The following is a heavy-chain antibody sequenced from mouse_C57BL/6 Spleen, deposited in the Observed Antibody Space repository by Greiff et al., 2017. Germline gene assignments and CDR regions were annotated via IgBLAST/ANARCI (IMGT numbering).Heavy chain of an antibody. CDR2: IYPRSGNT. CDR3: AKKINYYGSSPHYFDY. D-gene: IGHD1-1*01. V-gene: IGHV1-81*01. J-gene: IGHJ2*01. CDR1: GYTFTSYG. Sequence: VKLQESGAELARPGASVKLSCKASGYTFTSYGISWVKQRTGQGLEWIGEIYPRSGNTYYNEKFKGKATLTADKSSSTAYMELRSLTSEDSAVYFCAKKINYYGSSPHYFDYWGQGTTLTVSS.